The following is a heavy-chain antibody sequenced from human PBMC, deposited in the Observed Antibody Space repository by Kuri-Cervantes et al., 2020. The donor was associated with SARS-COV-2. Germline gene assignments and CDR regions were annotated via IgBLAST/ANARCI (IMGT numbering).Heavy chain of an antibody. CDR2: INSDGSST. CDR1: GFTFSSYG. Sequence: GESLKISCAASGFTFSSYGMHWVRQAPGKGLVWVSRINSDGSSTSYADSVKGRFTISRDNAKNTLYLQMNSLRAEDTAVYYCATLDGMDVWGQGTTVTVSS. J-gene: IGHJ6*02. V-gene: IGHV3-74*01. CDR3: ATLDGMDV.